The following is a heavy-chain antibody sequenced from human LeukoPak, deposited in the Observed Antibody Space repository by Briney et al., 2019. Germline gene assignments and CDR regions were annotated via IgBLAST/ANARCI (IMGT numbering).Heavy chain of an antibody. CDR1: GFTVSSNY. CDR3: ARDHGIAVAGTGYYYGMDV. CDR2: IYSGGST. D-gene: IGHD6-19*01. V-gene: IGHV3-53*04. J-gene: IGHJ6*02. Sequence: GGSLRLSCAASGFTVSSNYISWVRQAPGKGLEWVSVIYSGGSTYYADSVKGRFTISRHNSKNTLYLQMNSLRAEDTAVYYCARDHGIAVAGTGYYYGMDVWGQGTTVTVSS.